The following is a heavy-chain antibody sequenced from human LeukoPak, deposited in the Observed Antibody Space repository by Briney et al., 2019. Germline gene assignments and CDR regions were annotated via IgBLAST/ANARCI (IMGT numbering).Heavy chain of an antibody. CDR3: ASDKFGGVIVPWDY. CDR1: GGSISSGSYY. CDR2: IYTSGST. V-gene: IGHV4-61*02. J-gene: IGHJ4*02. D-gene: IGHD3-16*02. Sequence: PSETLSLTCTVSGGSISSGSYYWSWIRQPAGKGLEWIGRIYTSGSTNYNPSLKSRVTISVDTSKNQFSLKLSSVTAADTAVYYCASDKFGGVIVPWDYWGQGTLVTVSS.